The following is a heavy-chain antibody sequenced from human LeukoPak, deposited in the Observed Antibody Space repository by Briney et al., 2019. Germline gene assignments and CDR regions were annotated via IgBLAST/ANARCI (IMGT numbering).Heavy chain of an antibody. CDR1: GGSFSGYY. Sequence: SETLSLTCAVYGGSFSGYYWSWIRQPPGKGLEWIGEINHSGSTNYNPSLKSRVTISVDTSKNQFSLKLSSVTAADTAVYYCARDYSGSYDFGGQGTLVTVSS. V-gene: IGHV4-34*01. D-gene: IGHD3-10*01. CDR3: ARDYSGSYDF. J-gene: IGHJ4*02. CDR2: INHSGST.